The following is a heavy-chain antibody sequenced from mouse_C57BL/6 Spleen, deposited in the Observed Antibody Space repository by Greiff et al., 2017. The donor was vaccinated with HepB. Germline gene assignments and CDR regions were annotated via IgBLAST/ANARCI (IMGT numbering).Heavy chain of an antibody. CDR3: ARYYGSSLYYAMDY. J-gene: IGHJ4*01. Sequence: EVHLVESGGGLVQPGGSLKPSCAASGFTFSDYGMAWVRQAPRKGPEWVAFISNLAYSIYYADTVTGRFTISRENAKNTLYLEMSSLRSEDTAMYYCARYYGSSLYYAMDYWGQGTSVTVSS. D-gene: IGHD1-1*01. CDR1: GFTFSDYG. CDR2: ISNLAYSI. V-gene: IGHV5-15*01.